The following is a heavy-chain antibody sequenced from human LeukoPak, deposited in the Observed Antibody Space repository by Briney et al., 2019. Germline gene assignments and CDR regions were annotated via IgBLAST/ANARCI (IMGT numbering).Heavy chain of an antibody. J-gene: IGHJ4*02. V-gene: IGHV3-7*01. Sequence: PGGSLRLSCAASGFTFSTYWMTWVRQAPGKGQEWVADIKKDGSEKNYVDSVKGRFTISRDNAKNSLYLQMNSLRAEDTAVYYCARALSHCLDYWGQGTLVTVSS. CDR1: GFTFSTYW. CDR3: ARALSHCLDY. CDR2: IKKDGSEK. D-gene: IGHD3-16*01.